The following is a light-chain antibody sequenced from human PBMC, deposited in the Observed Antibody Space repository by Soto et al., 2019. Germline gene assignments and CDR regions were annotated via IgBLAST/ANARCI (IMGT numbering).Light chain of an antibody. CDR2: GAS. Sequence: EIVLTQSPGTLSLSPGERATLSCRASQSVSSSYLAGYQQKPGQAPRLLIYGASSRATGIPDRFSGSGSGTDFTLNISRLEPEDFAVDYCQQDGTSRAFGQGTNVEIK. V-gene: IGKV3-20*01. J-gene: IGKJ1*01. CDR1: QSVSSSY. CDR3: QQDGTSRA.